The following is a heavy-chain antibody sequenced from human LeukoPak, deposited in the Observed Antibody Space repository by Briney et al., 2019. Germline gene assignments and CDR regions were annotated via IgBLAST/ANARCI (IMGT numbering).Heavy chain of an antibody. D-gene: IGHD3-22*01. CDR2: IKSKTDGGTT. Sequence: GGSLRLSCAASGFTFNNAWMTWVRQAPGKGLEWVGRIKSKTDGGTTDYAAPVKGRFTISRDDSKKTLYLQLNSLKTVDTAVYYCTTTYYYDRSGYYYYYYWGQGTLVTVSS. J-gene: IGHJ4*02. V-gene: IGHV3-15*01. CDR1: GFTFNNAW. CDR3: TTTYYYDRSGYYYYYY.